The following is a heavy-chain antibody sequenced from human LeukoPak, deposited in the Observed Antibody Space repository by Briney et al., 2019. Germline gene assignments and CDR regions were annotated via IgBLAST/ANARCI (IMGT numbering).Heavy chain of an antibody. CDR1: GFTFSSYE. CDR2: ISGSGGST. V-gene: IGHV3-23*01. Sequence: GGSLRLSCAASGFTFSSYEMNWVRQAPGKGLEWVSVISGSGGSTYYADSVNGRFTISRDNSKNTLYLEMNRLRAEDTAVYYCANTGVWLGGTLPPFYFDYWGQGTLVTVSS. CDR3: ANTGVWLGGTLPPFYFDY. D-gene: IGHD3-10*01. J-gene: IGHJ4*02.